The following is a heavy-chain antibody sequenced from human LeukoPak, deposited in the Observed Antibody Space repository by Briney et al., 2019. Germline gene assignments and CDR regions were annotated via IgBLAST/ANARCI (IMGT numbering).Heavy chain of an antibody. V-gene: IGHV4-59*01. CDR1: GGSISSYY. D-gene: IGHD6-13*01. Sequence: PSETLSLTCTVSGGSISSYYWSWIRQPPGKGLEWIGYIYYSGSTNYNPSLKSRVTISVDTSKNQFSLKLSSVTAADTAVYYCARDGGGTAAVAGGAFDIWGQGTMVTVSS. CDR2: IYYSGST. CDR3: ARDGGGTAAVAGGAFDI. J-gene: IGHJ3*02.